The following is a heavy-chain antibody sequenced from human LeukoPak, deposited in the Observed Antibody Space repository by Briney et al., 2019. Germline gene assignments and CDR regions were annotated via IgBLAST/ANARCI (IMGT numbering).Heavy chain of an antibody. CDR1: GFTFSSHW. V-gene: IGHV3-7*01. Sequence: GGSLRLSCAASGFTFSSHWMSWVRQAPGKGLEWVANIKQDGSVKYYVDSVKGRFTISRDNAKNSLYLQMNSLRVEDTAVYYCARGVKWGQGTLVTVS. CDR3: ARGVK. J-gene: IGHJ4*02. D-gene: IGHD2-8*01. CDR2: IKQDGSVK.